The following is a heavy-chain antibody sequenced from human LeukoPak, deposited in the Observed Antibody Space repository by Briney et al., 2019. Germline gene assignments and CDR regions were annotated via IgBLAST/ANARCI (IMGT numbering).Heavy chain of an antibody. CDR2: MNPNSGNT. V-gene: IGHV1-8*03. CDR3: ARAQGGSSYMDV. Sequence: ASVKVSCKASGYTFTKSYIHWVRQAPGQRLEWMGWMNPNSGNTGYAQKFQGRVTITRNTSISTAYMELSSLRSEDTAVYYCARAQGGSSYMDVWGKGTTVTISS. J-gene: IGHJ6*03. CDR1: GYTFTKSY. D-gene: IGHD6-13*01.